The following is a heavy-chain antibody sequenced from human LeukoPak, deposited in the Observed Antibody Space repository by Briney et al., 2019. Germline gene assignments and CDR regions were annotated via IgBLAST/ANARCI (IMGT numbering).Heavy chain of an antibody. CDR3: ARAVDDAFDI. J-gene: IGHJ3*02. CDR1: GFTFSSNY. V-gene: IGHV3-66*02. Sequence: PGGSLRLSCAASGFTFSSNYMSWVRQAPGKGLEWGSVIYSGGSTYYPDSVKGRFTISRDNSKNTLYLQMNSLRAEDTAVYYCARAVDDAFDIWGQGTMVTVSS. CDR2: IYSGGST. D-gene: IGHD4-23*01.